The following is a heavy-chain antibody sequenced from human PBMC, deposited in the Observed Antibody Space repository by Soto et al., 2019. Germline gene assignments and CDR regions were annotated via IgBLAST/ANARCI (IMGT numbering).Heavy chain of an antibody. D-gene: IGHD6-13*01. CDR3: AKDWGQQLVPGDY. Sequence: QVQLVESGGGVVQPGRSLRLSCAASGFTFSSYGMHWVRQAPGKGLEWVAVISYDGSNKYYADSVKGRFTISRDNSKNTLYLQMNSLRAEDTAVYYCAKDWGQQLVPGDYWCQGTLVTVSS. CDR1: GFTFSSYG. V-gene: IGHV3-30*18. CDR2: ISYDGSNK. J-gene: IGHJ4*02.